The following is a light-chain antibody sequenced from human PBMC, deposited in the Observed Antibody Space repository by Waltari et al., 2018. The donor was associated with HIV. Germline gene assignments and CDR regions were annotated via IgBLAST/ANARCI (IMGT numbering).Light chain of an antibody. J-gene: IGLJ2*01. V-gene: IGLV1-44*01. CDR2: SNS. CDR1: PSNIGNNS. Sequence: QSVLTQPPSASGTPGQRVTISCSGSPSNIGNNSVNWYQQFPGSAPKLLLSSNSQRPVGVPDRFSGPKSGASASLAISGPQADDEAHYYCASWEDTLGVVFGGGTTLTVL. CDR3: ASWEDTLGVV.